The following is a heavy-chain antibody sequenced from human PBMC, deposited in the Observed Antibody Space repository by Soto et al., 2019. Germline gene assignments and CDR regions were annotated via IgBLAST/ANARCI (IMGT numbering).Heavy chain of an antibody. D-gene: IGHD2-15*01. CDR2: LSTSGGNT. CDR3: ANRYCSGGNCAGFDY. Sequence: EVQLLESGGGLVQPGGSLRLSCAASGFTFSSYAMSWVRQAPGKGLEWVSGLSTSGGNTYYADSVKGRFTISRDNSTSARYLQMDSLRGEDAAVYYCANRYCSGGNCAGFDYWGQGTLVTVSS. CDR1: GFTFSSYA. V-gene: IGHV3-23*01. J-gene: IGHJ4*02.